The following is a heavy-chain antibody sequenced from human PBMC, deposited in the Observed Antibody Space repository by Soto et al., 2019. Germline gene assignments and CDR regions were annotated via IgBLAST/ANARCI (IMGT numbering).Heavy chain of an antibody. V-gene: IGHV4-59*06. Sequence: PSETLSLTCTVSGGSISSYYWSWIRQPPGKGLEWIGYIYYSGSTYYNPSLKSRATISVDTSKNHFSLKLSSVTAADTAVYYCARASSTRGYSYGYWFDPWGQGTLVTVSS. CDR1: GGSISSYY. CDR3: ARASSTRGYSYGYWFDP. D-gene: IGHD5-18*01. CDR2: IYYSGST. J-gene: IGHJ5*02.